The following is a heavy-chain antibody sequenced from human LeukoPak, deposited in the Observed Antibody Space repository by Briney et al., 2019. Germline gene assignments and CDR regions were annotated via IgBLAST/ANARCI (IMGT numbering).Heavy chain of an antibody. CDR3: ARDRAVSDNRWSLDP. Sequence: GGSLRLSCAASGFTVSSNYMSWVRQAPGKGLEWVAAIGSDGRYKYSADSVRGRFTISRDNTKNTLDLHMNSLSTEDTAVYYCARDRAVSDNRWSLDPWGQGTLVTVSS. V-gene: IGHV3-33*08. CDR2: IGSDGRYK. D-gene: IGHD4-23*01. J-gene: IGHJ5*02. CDR1: GFTVSSNY.